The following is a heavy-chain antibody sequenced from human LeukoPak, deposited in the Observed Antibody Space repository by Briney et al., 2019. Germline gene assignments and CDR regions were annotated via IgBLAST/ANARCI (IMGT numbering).Heavy chain of an antibody. CDR1: GFTFSSYA. CDR3: ARAYYDSSGYYYSYYYYGMDV. J-gene: IGHJ6*02. Sequence: GGSLRLSCAASGFTFSSYAMHWVRQAPGKGLGWVAVISYDGSNKYYADSVKGRFTISRDNSKNTLYLQMNSLRAEDTAVYYCARAYYDSSGYYYSYYYYGMDVWGQGTTVTVSS. V-gene: IGHV3-30-3*01. D-gene: IGHD3-22*01. CDR2: ISYDGSNK.